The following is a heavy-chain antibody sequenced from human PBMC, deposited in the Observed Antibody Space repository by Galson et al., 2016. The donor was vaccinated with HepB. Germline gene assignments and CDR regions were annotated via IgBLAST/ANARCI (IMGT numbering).Heavy chain of an antibody. Sequence: SLRLSCAASGFIFSNYAMTWVRQAPGKGLEWVSIISSSPTPTHYADSVKGRFTISRDNSKNTLYLEMTSLRVEDTPVYYCAKEAWNDGGFDYWGQGTLVTVSS. CDR1: GFIFSNYA. J-gene: IGHJ4*02. V-gene: IGHV3-23*01. CDR2: ISSSPTPT. CDR3: AKEAWNDGGFDY. D-gene: IGHD1-1*01.